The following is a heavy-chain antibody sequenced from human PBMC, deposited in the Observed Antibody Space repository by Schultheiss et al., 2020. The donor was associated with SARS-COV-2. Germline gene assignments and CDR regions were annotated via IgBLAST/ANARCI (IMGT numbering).Heavy chain of an antibody. V-gene: IGHV4-38-2*01. D-gene: IGHD1-1*01. CDR2: IYYSGST. CDR3: ARSGDRSGSLAY. CDR1: GYSISSGYY. Sequence: SETLSLTCAVSGYSISSGYYWGWIRQPPGKGLEWIGSIYYSGSTYYNPSLKSLVTISVDTSKNQFSLKLSSVTAADTAVYYCARSGDRSGSLAYWGQGSLVTVSS. J-gene: IGHJ4*02.